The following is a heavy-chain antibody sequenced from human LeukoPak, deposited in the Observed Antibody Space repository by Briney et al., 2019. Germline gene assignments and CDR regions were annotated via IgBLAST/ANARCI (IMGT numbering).Heavy chain of an antibody. Sequence: SETLSLTCAVYGGSFSGYYWSWIRQPPGKGLEWIGEINHSGSTNYNPSLKSRVTISVDTSKNQFSLKLSSVTAADTAVYYCARGRSSGWYDPQTRNWFDPWGQGTLVTVSS. CDR1: GGSFSGYY. V-gene: IGHV4-34*01. CDR2: INHSGST. D-gene: IGHD6-19*01. CDR3: ARGRSSGWYDPQTRNWFDP. J-gene: IGHJ5*02.